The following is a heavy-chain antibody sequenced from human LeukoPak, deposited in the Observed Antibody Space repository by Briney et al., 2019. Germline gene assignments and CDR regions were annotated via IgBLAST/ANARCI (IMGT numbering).Heavy chain of an antibody. D-gene: IGHD3-22*01. V-gene: IGHV3-21*01. Sequence: GGSLRLSCAASGFTFSSYSMNWVRQAPGKGLEWVSSISSSSSYIYYADSVKGRFTISRDNAKNSLYLQMNSLRAEDTGVYYCARDGVNYYDSSGYYGYWGQGTLVTVSS. CDR1: GFTFSSYS. CDR2: ISSSSSYI. CDR3: ARDGVNYYDSSGYYGY. J-gene: IGHJ4*02.